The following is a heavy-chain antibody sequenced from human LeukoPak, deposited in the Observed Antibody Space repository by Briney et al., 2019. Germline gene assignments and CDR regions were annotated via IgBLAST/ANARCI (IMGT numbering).Heavy chain of an antibody. D-gene: IGHD1-26*01. J-gene: IGHJ4*02. V-gene: IGHV1-8*02. CDR1: GYTFTTYD. CDR2: INPNSGNT. Sequence: ASVKVSCKASGYTFTTYDINWVRQATGQGLEWMGWINPNSGNTAYAQKFQGRVTMTRDTSTSTVYMELSSLRSEDTAVYYCARGRSGSYYVGFDYWGQGTLVTVSS. CDR3: ARGRSGSYYVGFDY.